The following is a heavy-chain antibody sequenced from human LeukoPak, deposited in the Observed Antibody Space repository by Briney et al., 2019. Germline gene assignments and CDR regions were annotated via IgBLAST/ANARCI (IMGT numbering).Heavy chain of an antibody. CDR1: GFTFSSTW. Sequence: GGSLRLSCTASGFTFSSTWMTWVRQAPGKGLGWVTNIKEDGSVKDYVESVGGRFTISRDNAKNSLFLQMNSLRDEDTAVYYCARDGALSVGAFDIWGQGTMVTVSS. V-gene: IGHV3-7*04. CDR3: ARDGALSVGAFDI. D-gene: IGHD1-26*01. J-gene: IGHJ3*02. CDR2: IKEDGSVK.